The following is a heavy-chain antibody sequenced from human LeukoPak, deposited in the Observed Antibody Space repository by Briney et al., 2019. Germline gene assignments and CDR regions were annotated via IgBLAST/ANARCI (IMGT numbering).Heavy chain of an antibody. V-gene: IGHV1-2*02. CDR1: GYTFIGYH. J-gene: IGHJ4*02. Sequence: ASVKVSCKASGYTFIGYHIHWVRQAPGQGLEWMGWINPDNDDTKYPQKFQGRVTLTRDTSINTAFMEVHRLRSDDTAIYYCARASYYYDKSGYDHWGQGTLVTVSS. CDR3: ARASYYYDKSGYDH. D-gene: IGHD3-22*01. CDR2: INPDNDDT.